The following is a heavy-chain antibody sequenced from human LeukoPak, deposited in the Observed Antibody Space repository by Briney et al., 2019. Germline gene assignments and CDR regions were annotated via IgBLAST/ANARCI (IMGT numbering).Heavy chain of an antibody. D-gene: IGHD6-13*01. CDR3: ARAEGSSIDY. CDR2: INPNSGGT. Sequence: GASVKVSCKASGYTLTSYYIHWVRQAPGQGLKWMVWINPNSGGTNYAQKFQGRVTMTIDTSISTAYLEVTRLTSDDTAVYYCARAEGSSIDYWGQGTLVTVSS. J-gene: IGHJ4*02. V-gene: IGHV1-2*02. CDR1: GYTLTSYY.